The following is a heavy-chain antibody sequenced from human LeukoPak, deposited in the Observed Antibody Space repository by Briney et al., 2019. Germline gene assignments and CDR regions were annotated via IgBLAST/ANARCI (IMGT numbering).Heavy chain of an antibody. CDR3: ARGIAARPGYYWFDP. Sequence: SETLSLTCTVSGGSISSYYWSWIRQPPGKGLEWIGYIYYSGSTNYNPSLKSRVTISVDTSKNQFSLKLSSVTAVDTAVYYCARGIAARPGYYWFDPWGQGTLVTVSS. J-gene: IGHJ5*02. D-gene: IGHD6-6*01. CDR2: IYYSGST. V-gene: IGHV4-59*01. CDR1: GGSISSYY.